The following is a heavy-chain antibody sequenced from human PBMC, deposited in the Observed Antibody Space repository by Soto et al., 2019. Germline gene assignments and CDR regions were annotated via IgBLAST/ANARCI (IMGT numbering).Heavy chain of an antibody. Sequence: ASVKVSCKASGYTFTGYYMHWVRQAPGQGLEWMGWINPNSGGTNYAQKFQGRVTMTRDTSISTAYMELSRLRSDDTAVYYCARDTVMVRGVIMYYYYGMDVWGQGTTVTSP. CDR1: GYTFTGYY. CDR3: ARDTVMVRGVIMYYYYGMDV. J-gene: IGHJ6*02. V-gene: IGHV1-2*02. D-gene: IGHD3-10*01. CDR2: INPNSGGT.